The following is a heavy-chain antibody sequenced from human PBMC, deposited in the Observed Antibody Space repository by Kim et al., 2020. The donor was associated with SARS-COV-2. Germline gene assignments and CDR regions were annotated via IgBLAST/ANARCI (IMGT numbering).Heavy chain of an antibody. J-gene: IGHJ4*02. V-gene: IGHV4-59*01. CDR3: ARGDYASCWDSGVDY. CDR2: INYSGST. D-gene: IGHD2-15*01. Sequence: SETLSLTCNVSGDSISSYYWSWIRQPPGKGLEWLGSINYSGSTTYKPSLMKRGTTSVDTSNNQLSSKMSAASPADTAVDYCARGDYASCWDSGVDYWSQG. CDR1: GDSISSYY.